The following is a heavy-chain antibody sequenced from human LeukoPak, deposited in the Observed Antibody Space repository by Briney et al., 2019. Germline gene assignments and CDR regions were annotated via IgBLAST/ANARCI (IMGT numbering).Heavy chain of an antibody. CDR2: INHSGST. CDR3: ARGELQGHYYYYYYMDV. J-gene: IGHJ6*03. Sequence: SETLSLTCAVYGGSFSGYYWNWIRQPPGKGLEWIGEINHSGSTNYNPSLKSRVTISVDTSKNQFSLKLSSVTAADTAVYYCARGELQGHYYYYYYMDVWGKGTTVTVSS. CDR1: GGSFSGYY. V-gene: IGHV4-34*01. D-gene: IGHD1-26*01.